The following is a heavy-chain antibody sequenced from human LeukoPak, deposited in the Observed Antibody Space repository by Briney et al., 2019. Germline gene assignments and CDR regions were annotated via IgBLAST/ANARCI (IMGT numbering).Heavy chain of an antibody. D-gene: IGHD2-15*01. Sequence: ASVKVSCKASGYTFTGYYMHWVRQAPGQGLEWMGWINPNSGGTNYAQKFQGRVTMTRDTSISTAYMELSGLISDDTAVYYCARGLGYCSSGRCSAKNWGQGTLVTVSS. CDR2: INPNSGGT. CDR1: GYTFTGYY. CDR3: ARGLGYCSSGRCSAKN. V-gene: IGHV1-2*02. J-gene: IGHJ4*02.